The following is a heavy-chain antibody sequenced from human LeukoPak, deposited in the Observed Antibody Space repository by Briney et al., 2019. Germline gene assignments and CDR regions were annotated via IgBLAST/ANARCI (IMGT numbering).Heavy chain of an antibody. Sequence: ASVKVSCKASGGTFSSYAISWVRQAPGQGLERMGGIIPIFGTANYAQKFQGRVTITADESTSTAYMELSSLRSEDTAVYYCARSQGSGSSHPWGQGTLVTVSS. CDR2: IIPIFGTA. D-gene: IGHD3-10*01. CDR3: ARSQGSGSSHP. J-gene: IGHJ5*02. CDR1: GGTFSSYA. V-gene: IGHV1-69*13.